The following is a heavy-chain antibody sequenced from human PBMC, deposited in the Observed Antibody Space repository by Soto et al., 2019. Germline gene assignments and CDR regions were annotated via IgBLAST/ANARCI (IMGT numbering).Heavy chain of an antibody. CDR2: ISGSGGST. Sequence: PGGSLRLSCAASGFTFSSYAMSWVRQAPGKGLEWVSAISGSGGSTYYADSVKGRFTISRDNSKNTLYLQMNSLRAEDTAVYYCAKDPGYSYGFPYYYGMDVWGQGTTVTVSS. J-gene: IGHJ6*02. V-gene: IGHV3-23*01. D-gene: IGHD5-18*01. CDR1: GFTFSSYA. CDR3: AKDPGYSYGFPYYYGMDV.